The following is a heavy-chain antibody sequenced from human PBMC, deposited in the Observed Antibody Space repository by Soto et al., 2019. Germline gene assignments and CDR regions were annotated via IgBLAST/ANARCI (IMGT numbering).Heavy chain of an antibody. CDR2: ISGSLGSA. CDR1: GFTFNDYA. V-gene: IGHV3-23*01. Sequence: GRSLRLSCAVSGFTFNDYAISWVRQAPGKGLEWVSTISGSLGSAYYAPSVEGRFTISGDNPNNTLYLQMNSLRVEDTATYYCAKDSRLPGFGLLIHAFDICGHGTMVSVSS. CDR3: AKDSRLPGFGLLIHAFDI. D-gene: IGHD3-3*01. J-gene: IGHJ3*02.